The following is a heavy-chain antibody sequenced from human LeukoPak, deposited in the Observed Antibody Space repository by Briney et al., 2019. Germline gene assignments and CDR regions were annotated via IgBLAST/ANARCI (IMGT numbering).Heavy chain of an antibody. CDR1: GFTFSSYE. D-gene: IGHD5-12*01. V-gene: IGHV3-48*03. Sequence: PGGSLRLSCAASGFTFSSYEMNWVRQAPGKGLEWVSYISSSGSTIYYADPVKGRFTISRDNAKNSLYLQMNSLRAEDTAVYYCAREGSGYDYFDHWGQGTLVTVSS. CDR3: AREGSGYDYFDH. CDR2: ISSSGSTI. J-gene: IGHJ4*02.